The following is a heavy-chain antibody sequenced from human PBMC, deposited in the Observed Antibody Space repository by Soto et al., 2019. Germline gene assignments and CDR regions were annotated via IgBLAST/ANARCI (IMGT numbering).Heavy chain of an antibody. CDR3: ARGGSFDV. CDR2: LTSGGSHK. D-gene: IGHD3-10*01. CDR1: GFTFNNYG. J-gene: IGHJ3*01. Sequence: QEQVVESGGGVVQPGRSLRLSCTASGFTFNNYGLHWVRQAPGKGLEWVALLTSGGSHKFYSESVKGRFTISRDDSKNTLLLQMDSLRTEDMAVYYCARGGSFDVWGRGTMVTVSS. V-gene: IGHV3-30*03.